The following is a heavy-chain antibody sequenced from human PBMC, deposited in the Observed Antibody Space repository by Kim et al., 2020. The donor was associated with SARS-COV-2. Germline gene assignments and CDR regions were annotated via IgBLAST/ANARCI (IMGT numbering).Heavy chain of an antibody. CDR3: AKDFIAVAGTAGNWFDP. Sequence: GGSLRLSCAASGFTFDDYAMHWVRQAPGKGLEWVSLISGDGGSTYYADPVKGRFTISRDNSKNSLYLQMNSLRTEDTALYYCAKDFIAVAGTAGNWFDPWGQGTLVTVSS. CDR2: ISGDGGST. D-gene: IGHD6-19*01. V-gene: IGHV3-43*02. CDR1: GFTFDDYA. J-gene: IGHJ5*02.